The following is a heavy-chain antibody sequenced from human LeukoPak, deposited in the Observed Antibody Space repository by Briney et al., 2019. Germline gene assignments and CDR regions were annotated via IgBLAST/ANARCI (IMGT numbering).Heavy chain of an antibody. CDR3: ARERHTVTTD. CDR1: GGSISSYY. J-gene: IGHJ4*02. V-gene: IGHV4-59*12. Sequence: TETLSLTCTVSGGSISSYYWSWIRQPPGKGLEWIGYIYYSGSTNYNPSLKSRVTISVDTSKNQFSLKLSSVTAADTAVYYCARERHTVTTDWGQGTLVTVSS. D-gene: IGHD4-17*01. CDR2: IYYSGST.